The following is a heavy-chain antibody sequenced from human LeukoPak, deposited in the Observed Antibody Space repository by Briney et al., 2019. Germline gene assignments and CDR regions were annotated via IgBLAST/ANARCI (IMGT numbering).Heavy chain of an antibody. Sequence: GASVKVSCKASGYTFTGYYMHWVRQAPGQGLEWMGIINPSGGSTSYAQKFQGRVTMTRDMSTSTVYMELSSLRSEDTAVYYCARGGGDHSSSSITFDYWGQGTLVTVSS. CDR3: ARGGGDHSSSSITFDY. V-gene: IGHV1-46*01. J-gene: IGHJ4*02. CDR1: GYTFTGYY. D-gene: IGHD6-6*01. CDR2: INPSGGST.